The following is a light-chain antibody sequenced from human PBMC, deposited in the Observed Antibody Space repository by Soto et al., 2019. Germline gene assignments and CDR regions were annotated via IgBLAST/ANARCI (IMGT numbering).Light chain of an antibody. CDR1: SSDVGGYNY. V-gene: IGLV2-14*01. CDR2: DVS. J-gene: IGLJ3*02. CDR3: TSYTSSSTLV. Sequence: QSALTQPASVSGSPGQSITISCTGTSSDVGGYNYVSWYQQHPGKAPKLMIYDVSNRPSGVSNRFSGSKSGNTAPLTIAGPQAEDEADYYCTSYTSSSTLVFGGGTKLTVL.